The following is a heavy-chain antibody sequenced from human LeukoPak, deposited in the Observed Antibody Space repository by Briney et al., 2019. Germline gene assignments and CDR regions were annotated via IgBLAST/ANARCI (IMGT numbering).Heavy chain of an antibody. J-gene: IGHJ4*02. Sequence: GGSLRLSCAASGFTFSSYYMNWVRQAPGKGLEWVSSISSGSTYIYYADSVKGRFTISRDNAKNSLYLQMNSLRAEDTATYYCAKGTERYREVSSFDSWGRGTQVTVSS. CDR2: ISSGSTYI. V-gene: IGHV3-21*04. CDR1: GFTFSSYY. CDR3: AKGTERYREVSSFDS. D-gene: IGHD3-10*01.